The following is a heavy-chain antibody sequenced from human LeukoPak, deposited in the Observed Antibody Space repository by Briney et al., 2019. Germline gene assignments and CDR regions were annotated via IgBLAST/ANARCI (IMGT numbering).Heavy chain of an antibody. V-gene: IGHV4-59*08. CDR2: IYYSGST. CDR3: AKLNPVYDSSGYYFYYFDY. CDR1: GGSISSYY. J-gene: IGHJ4*02. D-gene: IGHD3-22*01. Sequence: SETLSLTCTVSGGSISSYYWSWIRQPPGKGLEWIGYIYYSGSTNYNPSLKSRVTISVDTSKNQFSLKLSSVTAADTAVYYCAKLNPVYDSSGYYFYYFDYWGQGTLVTVSS.